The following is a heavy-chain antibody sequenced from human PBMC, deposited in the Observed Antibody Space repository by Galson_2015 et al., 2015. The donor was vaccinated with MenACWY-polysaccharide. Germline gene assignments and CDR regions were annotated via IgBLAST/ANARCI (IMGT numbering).Heavy chain of an antibody. CDR3: ARWTSRCNPDGDLDY. Sequence: SVKVSCKASGYNFNSYDINWVRQATGQGLEWMGWMNPNSGNTGYAQKLQGRVTMTRDTSINTAYMELSSLTSGDTAVYYCARWTSRCNPDGDLDYWGHGTQVTVSA. D-gene: IGHD2/OR15-2a*01. V-gene: IGHV1-8*01. J-gene: IGHJ4*01. CDR2: MNPNSGNT. CDR1: GYNFNSYD.